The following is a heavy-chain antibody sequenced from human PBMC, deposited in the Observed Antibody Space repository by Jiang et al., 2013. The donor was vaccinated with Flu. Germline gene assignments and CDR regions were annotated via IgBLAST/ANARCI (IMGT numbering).Heavy chain of an antibody. V-gene: IGHV4-39*02. J-gene: IGHJ6*03. Sequence: TVSGGSISSGYYYWSWIRQSPGGGWSGLGKVNHFGSTNYNPSFKSRVTISVDTSNSHFSLTLSSVTAADTAVYYCARVRELVVYYYMDVWGEGTTVNRLL. D-gene: IGHD1-26*01. CDR2: VNHFGST. CDR1: GGSISSGYYY. CDR3: ARVRELVVYYYMDV.